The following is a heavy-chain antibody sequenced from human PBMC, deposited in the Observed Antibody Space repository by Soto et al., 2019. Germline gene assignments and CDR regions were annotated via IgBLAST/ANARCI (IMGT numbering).Heavy chain of an antibody. D-gene: IGHD1-26*01. J-gene: IGHJ4*02. V-gene: IGHV1-3*01. Sequence: VQLVQSGAEVKKPGASVKVSCKASGYTFTRYAMHWVRQAPGQRLEWMGWINAGNGNTKYSQKFQGRVTIIRDTSASTAYMQLSSLRSEDTAVYYCARGASPLIDYWGQGTLVTVSS. CDR2: INAGNGNT. CDR1: GYTFTRYA. CDR3: ARGASPLIDY.